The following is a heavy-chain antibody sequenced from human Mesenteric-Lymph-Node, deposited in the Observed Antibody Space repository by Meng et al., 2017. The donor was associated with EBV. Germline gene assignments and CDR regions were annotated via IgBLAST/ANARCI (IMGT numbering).Heavy chain of an antibody. J-gene: IGHJ4*02. CDR1: GGSFSAYY. Sequence: GRLQQWGAGLLKPSETLSLTCAVYGGSFSAYYWSWIRQPPGKGLEWIGEINDSGSTNYNPSLKSRVTISLDTSNKHFSLKLSSVTAADAAVYYCARSYSNFQFFDSWGQGTLVTVSS. V-gene: IGHV4-34*01. D-gene: IGHD4-11*01. CDR3: ARSYSNFQFFDS. CDR2: INDSGST.